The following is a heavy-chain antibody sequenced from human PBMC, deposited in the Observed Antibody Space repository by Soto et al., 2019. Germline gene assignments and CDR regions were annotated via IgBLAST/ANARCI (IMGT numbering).Heavy chain of an antibody. V-gene: IGHV1-24*01. CDR2: FDPEDGET. CDR3: ATDYSSWFYDAFDI. D-gene: IGHD6-13*01. CDR1: GYTLTELS. Sequence: ASVKVSCKVSGYTLTELSTHWVRQAPGKGLEWMGGFDPEDGETIYAQKFQGRVTMTEDTSTDTAYMELSSLRSEDTAVYYCATDYSSWFYDAFDIWGQGTMVTVSS. J-gene: IGHJ3*02.